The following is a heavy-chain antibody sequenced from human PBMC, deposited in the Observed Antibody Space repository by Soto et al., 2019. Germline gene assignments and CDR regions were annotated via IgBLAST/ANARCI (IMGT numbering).Heavy chain of an antibody. D-gene: IGHD3-16*01. J-gene: IGHJ4*02. Sequence: VQLLQSEGGLVQPGGSLRLSCEASGFIFATTAMGWVRQAPGKGLEWVSTISGSGVRTYYADSVKGRFTISRGNSKNTLFLQMNSLRADDTAVYFCAAVMGSDYDYVWGSLSFDHWGQGSLVTVST. CDR1: GFIFATTA. V-gene: IGHV3-23*01. CDR3: AAVMGSDYDYVWGSLSFDH. CDR2: ISGSGVRT.